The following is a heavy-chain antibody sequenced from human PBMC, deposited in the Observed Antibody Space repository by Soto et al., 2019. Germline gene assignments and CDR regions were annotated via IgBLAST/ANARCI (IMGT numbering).Heavy chain of an antibody. V-gene: IGHV4-39*01. CDR3: AIDYGDYENWFEP. Sequence: PSETLSLTCTLSGVSISSSSTYYWGWIRQPPGMGLEWIGTIHHTGSTYYNPSLGSRVTMSVDTPKNQLSLKLRSVTAADTAVYYCAIDYGDYENWFEPWGRGTLVTV. CDR1: GVSISSSSTYY. D-gene: IGHD4-17*01. J-gene: IGHJ5*02. CDR2: IHHTGST.